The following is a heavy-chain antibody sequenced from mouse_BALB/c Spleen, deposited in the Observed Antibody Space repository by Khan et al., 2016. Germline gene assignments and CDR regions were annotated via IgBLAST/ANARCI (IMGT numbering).Heavy chain of an antibody. CDR1: GYTFTDYS. Sequence: QIQLVQSGPELKKPGETVKISCKASGYTFTDYSMHWVKQAPGKGLKWMGWINTETGEPTYADDFKGRFAFSLETSASTAYLEINNLKNEDTATYCYASSTVVARNYYAMDYWGQGTSVTVSS. CDR3: ASSTVVARNYYAMDY. J-gene: IGHJ4*01. D-gene: IGHD1-1*01. V-gene: IGHV9-2-1*01. CDR2: INTETGEP.